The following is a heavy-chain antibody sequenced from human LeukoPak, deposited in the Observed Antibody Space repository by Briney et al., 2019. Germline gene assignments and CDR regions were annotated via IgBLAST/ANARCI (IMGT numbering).Heavy chain of an antibody. CDR2: IRYDGSNK. D-gene: IGHD3-10*01. J-gene: IGHJ4*02. Sequence: GGSLRLSCAASGFTFSSYGMHWVRQAPGKGLEWVAFIRYDGSNKYYADSVKGRFTISRDNSKNTLYLQMNSLRAEDTAVYYCARSMVRGVAPATPIDYWGQGTLVTVSS. CDR3: ARSMVRGVAPATPIDY. CDR1: GFTFSSYG. V-gene: IGHV3-30*02.